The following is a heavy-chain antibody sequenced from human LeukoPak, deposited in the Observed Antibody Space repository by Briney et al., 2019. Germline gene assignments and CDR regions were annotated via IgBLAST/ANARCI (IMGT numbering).Heavy chain of an antibody. J-gene: IGHJ4*02. Sequence: GASVKVSCKASGGTFSSYAISWVRQAPGQGLEWMGGIIPIFGTANYAQKFQGRVTITADESTSTAYMELSSLRSEDTAVYYCARGGIAAAGSFDYWGQGTLVTVSP. CDR1: GGTFSSYA. V-gene: IGHV1-69*13. CDR3: ARGGIAAAGSFDY. CDR2: IIPIFGTA. D-gene: IGHD6-13*01.